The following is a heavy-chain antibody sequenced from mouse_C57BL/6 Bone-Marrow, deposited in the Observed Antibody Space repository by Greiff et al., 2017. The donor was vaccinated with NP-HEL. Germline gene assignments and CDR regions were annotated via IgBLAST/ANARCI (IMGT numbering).Heavy chain of an antibody. CDR2: INPNNGGT. D-gene: IGHD2-4*01. Sequence: EVKVVESGPELVKPGASVKMSCKASGYTFTDYNMHWVKQSHGKSLEWIGYINPNNGGTSYNQKFKGKATLTVNKSSSSAYMELRSLTSEDSAVYYCAREGLIYYDPMDYWGQGTSVTVSS. CDR1: GYTFTDYN. V-gene: IGHV1-22*01. CDR3: AREGLIYYDPMDY. J-gene: IGHJ4*01.